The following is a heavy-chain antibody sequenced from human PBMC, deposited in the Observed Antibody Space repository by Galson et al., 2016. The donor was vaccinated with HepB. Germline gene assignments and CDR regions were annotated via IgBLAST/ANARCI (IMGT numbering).Heavy chain of an antibody. CDR2: TRDKTYVGTT. CDR3: SRNGGEGYSISFYGMDV. Sequence: SLRLSCAGYGFTFSDYTVSWFRQAPGKGLEWVGFTRDKTYVGTTEYAASGKGRFTISRDDSKSIAYLQMNSLKSEATAVYYCSRNGGEGYSISFYGMDVWGQGTTFTVSS. CDR1: GFTFSDYT. V-gene: IGHV3-49*03. J-gene: IGHJ6*02. D-gene: IGHD1-26*01.